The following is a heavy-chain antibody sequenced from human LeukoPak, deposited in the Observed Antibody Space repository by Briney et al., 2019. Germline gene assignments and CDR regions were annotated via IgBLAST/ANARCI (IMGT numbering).Heavy chain of an antibody. J-gene: IGHJ4*02. D-gene: IGHD1-26*01. V-gene: IGHV3-30-3*01. CDR3: AREWELSYYFDY. CDR2: ISYDGSNK. Sequence: GRSLRLSCAASGFTLSSYAMHWVRQAPGKGLEWVAVISYDGSNKYYADSVKGRFTISRDNSKNTLYLQMNSLRAEDTAVYYCAREWELSYYFDYWGQGTLVTVSS. CDR1: GFTLSSYA.